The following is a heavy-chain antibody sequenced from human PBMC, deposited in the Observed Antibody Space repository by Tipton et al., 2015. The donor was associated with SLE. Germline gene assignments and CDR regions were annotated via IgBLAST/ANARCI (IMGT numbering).Heavy chain of an antibody. CDR1: GGTFSSQG. CDR2: ITPIFGTS. V-gene: IGHV1-69*01. CDR3: ARETVIGEITHTCFDP. J-gene: IGHJ5*01. D-gene: IGHD2-21*01. Sequence: QLVQSGPEVKKPGSSVKVSCKASGGTFSSQGINWVRQAPGQGLEWMGGITPIFGTSNYAQKFQGRVTITADEASSTVYMELDSLTSHDTAVYYCARETVIGEITHTCFDPWGQGTLVTVSS.